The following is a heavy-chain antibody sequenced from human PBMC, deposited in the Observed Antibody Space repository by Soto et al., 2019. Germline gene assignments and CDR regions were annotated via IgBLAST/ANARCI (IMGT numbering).Heavy chain of an antibody. D-gene: IGHD2-15*01. V-gene: IGHV1-46*01. CDR3: AREENCSGGSCYSEYFHR. CDR2: VNPSGGST. Sequence: ASVKVSGKASGYLFTAYSMHWVRLAPGQGLEWMGVVNPSGGSTNYAQNFQGRVTMTRDTSTTTIYMELSSLRSDDTAIYYCAREENCSGGSCYSEYFHRCGQGTLVTVSS. CDR1: GYLFTAYS. J-gene: IGHJ1*01.